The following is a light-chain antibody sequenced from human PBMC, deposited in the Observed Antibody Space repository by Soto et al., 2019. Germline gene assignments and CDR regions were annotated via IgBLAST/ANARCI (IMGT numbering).Light chain of an antibody. J-gene: IGLJ1*01. CDR1: SYDVGDYKY. CDR2: DIS. Sequence: QSALTQPRSVSGSPGQSVTISCTGTSYDVGDYKYVSWYRQHPGKAPKLMIYDISERPSGVPDRFSGSKSGNTASLTISGLQAEDEADYYCCSYAGSYSYVFGNGTKLTVL. CDR3: CSYAGSYSYV. V-gene: IGLV2-11*01.